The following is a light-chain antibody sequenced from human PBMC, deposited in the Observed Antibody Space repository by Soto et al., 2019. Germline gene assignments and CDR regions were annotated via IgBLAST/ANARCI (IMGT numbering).Light chain of an antibody. CDR2: GAS. CDR3: QHYDRLPIT. CDR1: QSVSSSY. J-gene: IGKJ5*01. V-gene: IGKV3-20*01. Sequence: ELVLTQSPGTLSLSPGARATLSCRASQSVSSSYLAWYQQKPGQPPRLFIYGASSRATGIPDRFSVSGYGTDFTLNISRLETEDGAVFDGQHYDRLPITFGQGTRREIK.